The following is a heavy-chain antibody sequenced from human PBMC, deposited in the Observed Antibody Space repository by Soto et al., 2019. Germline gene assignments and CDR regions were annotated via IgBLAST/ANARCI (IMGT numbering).Heavy chain of an antibody. CDR1: GGSISSGGYS. V-gene: IGHV4-30-2*01. J-gene: IGHJ4*02. Sequence: QLQLQESGSGLVKPSQTLSLTCAVSGGSISSGGYSWSWIRQPPGKGLEWIGYIYHSGSTYYNPSLKSRVTIPVDRSKNQFSLKLSSVTAADTAVYYCVGGDKVEAADYWGQGTLVTVSS. CDR2: IYHSGST. D-gene: IGHD2-15*01. CDR3: VGGDKVEAADY.